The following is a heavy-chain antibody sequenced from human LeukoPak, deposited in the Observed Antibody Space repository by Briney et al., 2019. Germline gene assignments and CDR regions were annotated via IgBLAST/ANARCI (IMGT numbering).Heavy chain of an antibody. V-gene: IGHV4-4*07. Sequence: SETLSLTCSVSGGSFSSYFWSWVRQPAGKGLEWIGRIYPSGNTNYNPSLKSRVTLSVDTPKTQFSLRLSSVTAADTAVYYCAREDSGSYYNYYYFYMDVWGKGTTVTISS. CDR2: IYPSGNT. CDR1: GGSFSSYF. D-gene: IGHD3-10*01. J-gene: IGHJ6*03. CDR3: AREDSGSYYNYYYFYMDV.